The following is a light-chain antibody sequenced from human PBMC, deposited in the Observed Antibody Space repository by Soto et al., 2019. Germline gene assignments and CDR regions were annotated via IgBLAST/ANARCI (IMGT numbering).Light chain of an antibody. CDR1: SSNIGSNT. J-gene: IGLJ2*01. V-gene: IGLV1-44*01. CDR2: SNN. Sequence: QSVLTQPPSASGTPGQRVTISCSGSSSNIGSNTVNWYQQLPGTAPKLLIYSNNQRPSGVPDRFSGSKSGTSASLAISGLQSEDEADYYCAAWDDSLLFGGGTKL. CDR3: AAWDDSLL.